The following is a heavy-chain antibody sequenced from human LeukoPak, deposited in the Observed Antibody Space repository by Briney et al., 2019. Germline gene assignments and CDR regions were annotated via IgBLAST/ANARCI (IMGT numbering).Heavy chain of an antibody. D-gene: IGHD1-20*01. CDR2: IYTSGST. Sequence: PSETLSLTCTVSGGSISSGSYYWSWIRQPAGKGLEWIGRIYTSGSTNYNPSLKSRVTISVDTSKSQFSLKLSSVTAADTAVYYCARGGITGKIDYWGQGTLVTVSS. CDR3: ARGGITGKIDY. J-gene: IGHJ4*02. V-gene: IGHV4-61*02. CDR1: GGSISSGSYY.